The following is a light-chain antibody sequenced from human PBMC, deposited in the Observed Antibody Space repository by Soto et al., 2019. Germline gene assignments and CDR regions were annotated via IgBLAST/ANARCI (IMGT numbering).Light chain of an antibody. V-gene: IGKV3-20*01. CDR2: GAS. CDR1: QSVSSN. CDR3: QQFSSYPLT. Sequence: EVVLTQSPGTLSVSPGERATLSCRASQSVSSNLAWYQQKPGQAPRPLIYGASTRATGIPSRFSGGGSGTDFTLTISRLEPEDFAVYYCQQFSSYPLTFGGGTKVDI. J-gene: IGKJ4*01.